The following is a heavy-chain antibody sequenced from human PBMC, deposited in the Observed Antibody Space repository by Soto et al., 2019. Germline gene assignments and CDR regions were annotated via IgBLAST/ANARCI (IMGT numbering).Heavy chain of an antibody. CDR1: GGSISGGGYY. CDR2: IYYSGST. V-gene: IGHV4-31*03. Sequence: TVSLTCTVSGGSISGGGYYWSWIRQHPGKDVEWIGYIYYSGSTYYNPSLKSRITISVDTSKNQFSLKLNSVTAADTAVYYCARGGNYGSGYYGMDVWGQGTTVTVSS. D-gene: IGHD3-10*01. CDR3: ARGGNYGSGYYGMDV. J-gene: IGHJ6*02.